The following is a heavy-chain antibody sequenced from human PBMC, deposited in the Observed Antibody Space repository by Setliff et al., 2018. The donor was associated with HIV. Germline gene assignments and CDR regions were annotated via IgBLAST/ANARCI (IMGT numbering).Heavy chain of an antibody. CDR3: ARCYYDSSGPTDAFDI. Sequence: ASVKVSCKASGYTSTNYYIHWVRRAPGQGLEWMGLINPSGGRTSYAQKFQGRLTMTRDTSRSTVYMELSSLRSEDTAVYYCARCYYDSSGPTDAFDIWGQGTVVTVS. J-gene: IGHJ3*02. CDR2: INPSGGRT. CDR1: GYTSTNYY. V-gene: IGHV1-46*01. D-gene: IGHD3-22*01.